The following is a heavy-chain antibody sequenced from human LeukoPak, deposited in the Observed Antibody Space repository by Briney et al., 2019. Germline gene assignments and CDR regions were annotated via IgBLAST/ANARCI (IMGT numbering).Heavy chain of an antibody. CDR1: GGSFSGYY. D-gene: IGHD7-27*01. CDR2: INHSGST. J-gene: IGHJ3*02. Sequence: SETLSLTCAVYGGSFSGYYWSWIRQPPGKGLEWIGEINHSGSTNYNPSLKSRVTISVDTSKNQFSLKLSSVTAADTAVYYCARQKLGLYAFDIWGQGTMVTVSS. V-gene: IGHV4-34*01. CDR3: ARQKLGLYAFDI.